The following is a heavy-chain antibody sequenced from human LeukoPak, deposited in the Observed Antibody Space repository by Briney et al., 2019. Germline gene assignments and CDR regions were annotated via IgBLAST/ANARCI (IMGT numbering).Heavy chain of an antibody. J-gene: IGHJ4*02. V-gene: IGHV3-72*01. Sequence: GGYLRLSCSASGFTFSDNYMDWLRQAPGKGLKWVGSARIKVDGYITQYAASVKGRFTISRDDSKASLYLQMNSLSADDTAVYYRVRDYNSFDYWGQGTLVTVSS. CDR2: ARIKVDGYIT. CDR3: VRDYNSFDY. CDR1: GFTFSDNY. D-gene: IGHD3-22*01.